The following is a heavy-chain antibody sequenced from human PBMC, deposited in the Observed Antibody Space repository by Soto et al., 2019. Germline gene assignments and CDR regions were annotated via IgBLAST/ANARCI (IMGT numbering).Heavy chain of an antibody. CDR3: ESLPSGGYYNDAFDI. CDR1: GYSFTSYW. Sequence: GESLKISCKGSGYSFTSYWIGWVRQMPGKGLEWLGINYPGDYATRYSPSFQGQVTRSADKTISTAYMQWSSLKASDTAMYYWESLPSGGYYNDAFDIWGQGTMVTVSS. J-gene: IGHJ3*02. D-gene: IGHD3-10*01. CDR2: NYPGDYAT. V-gene: IGHV5-51*01.